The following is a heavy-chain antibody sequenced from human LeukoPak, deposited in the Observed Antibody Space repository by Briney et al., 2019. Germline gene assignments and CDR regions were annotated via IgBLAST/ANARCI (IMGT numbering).Heavy chain of an antibody. Sequence: GGSLRLSCAASGFTFSSYAMHWVRQAPGKGLEWVAVISYDGSNKYYADSVKGRFTISRDNSKSTLYLQMNSLRAEDTAVYYCARGPIVGAKGYWGQGTLVTVSS. CDR1: GFTFSSYA. CDR3: ARGPIVGAKGY. V-gene: IGHV3-30*04. D-gene: IGHD1-26*01. J-gene: IGHJ4*02. CDR2: ISYDGSNK.